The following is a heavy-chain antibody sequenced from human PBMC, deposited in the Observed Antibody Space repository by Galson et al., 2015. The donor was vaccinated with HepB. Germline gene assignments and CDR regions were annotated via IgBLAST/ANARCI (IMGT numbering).Heavy chain of an antibody. Sequence: SLRLSCAASGFTVSNDYMSWVRQAPGKGLQWVSVIYSGGSIYYADPVKGRFTISRDNSKDTLYLQMNSLRAEDTAVYYCARVARALYWYFDVWGRGTLVTVSS. J-gene: IGHJ2*01. V-gene: IGHV3-66*01. D-gene: IGHD3-3*02. CDR3: ARVARALYWYFDV. CDR2: IYSGGSI. CDR1: GFTVSNDY.